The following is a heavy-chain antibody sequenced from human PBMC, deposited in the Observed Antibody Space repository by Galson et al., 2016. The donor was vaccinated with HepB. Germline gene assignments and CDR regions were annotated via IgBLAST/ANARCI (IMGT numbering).Heavy chain of an antibody. CDR2: INPSGGRT. D-gene: IGHD5-18*01. CDR1: GYTFTTYY. CDR3: ARVNSFGYYFYYAMDV. V-gene: IGHV1-46*01. J-gene: IGHJ6*02. Sequence: SVKVSCKASGYTFTTYYMHWVRQAPGQGLEWMGVINPSGGRTSYAQKFQGRVTMTRDTSTSTVYMELSSLRSADTAVYYCARVNSFGYYFYYAMDVWGQGTAVTVSS.